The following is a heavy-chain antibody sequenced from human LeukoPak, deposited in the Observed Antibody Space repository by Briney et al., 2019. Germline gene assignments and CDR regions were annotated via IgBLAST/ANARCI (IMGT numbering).Heavy chain of an antibody. V-gene: IGHV3-21*01. Sequence: GGSLRLSCAASGFTFSSYSMNWVRQAPGKGLEWVSSISSSSSYIYYADSVKGRFTISRDNAKNSLYLQMNSLRAEDTAVYYCARAGYSSGWWVPYYFDYWGQGTLVTVSS. CDR1: GFTFSSYS. CDR3: ARAGYSSGWWVPYYFDY. J-gene: IGHJ4*02. CDR2: ISSSSSYI. D-gene: IGHD6-19*01.